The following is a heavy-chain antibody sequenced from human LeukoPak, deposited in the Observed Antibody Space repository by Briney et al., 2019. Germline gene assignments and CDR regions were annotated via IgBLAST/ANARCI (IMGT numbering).Heavy chain of an antibody. V-gene: IGHV3-23*01. CDR1: GFTFSSYA. D-gene: IGHD6-19*01. J-gene: IGHJ4*02. CDR2: ISGSGGST. CDR3: ARVGIAVAARGLSDY. Sequence: GGSLRLSCAASGFTFSSYAMSWVRQAPGKGLEWVSAISGSGGSTYYADSVKGRFTISRDSSKNTLYLQMNSLRAEDTAVYYCARVGIAVAARGLSDYWGQGTLVTVSS.